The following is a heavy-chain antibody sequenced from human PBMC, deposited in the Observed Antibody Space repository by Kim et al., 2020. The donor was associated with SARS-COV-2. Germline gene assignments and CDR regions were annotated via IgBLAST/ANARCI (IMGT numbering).Heavy chain of an antibody. Sequence: GGSLRLSCAASGFTFSSYSMNWVRQAPGKGLEWVSYISSSSSTIYYADSVKGRFTISRDNAKNSLYLQMNSLRDEDTAVYYCARDLIVVVPAAYYYYYGMDVWGQGTTVTVSS. D-gene: IGHD2-2*01. CDR3: ARDLIVVVPAAYYYYYGMDV. V-gene: IGHV3-48*02. CDR1: GFTFSSYS. J-gene: IGHJ6*02. CDR2: ISSSSSTI.